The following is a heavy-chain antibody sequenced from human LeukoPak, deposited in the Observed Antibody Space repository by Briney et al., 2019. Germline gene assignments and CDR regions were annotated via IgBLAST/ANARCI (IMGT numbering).Heavy chain of an antibody. CDR1: GFTFSSYA. CDR2: ISSSSSYI. J-gene: IGHJ5*02. D-gene: IGHD2-15*01. V-gene: IGHV3-21*01. CDR3: ARSLGYCSGGSCLNWFDP. Sequence: GASLRLSCAASGFTFSSYAMSWVRQAPGKGLEWVSSISSSSSYIYYADSVKGRFTISRDNAKNSLYLQMNSLRAEDTAVYYCARSLGYCSGGSCLNWFDPWGQGTLVTVSS.